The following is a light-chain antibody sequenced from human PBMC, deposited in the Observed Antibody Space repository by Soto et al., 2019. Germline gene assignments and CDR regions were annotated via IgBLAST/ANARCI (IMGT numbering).Light chain of an antibody. CDR2: AAS. CDR1: QSISSY. J-gene: IGKJ2*01. V-gene: IGKV1-39*01. Sequence: DIQMTQSPSSLSASVGDRVTITCRTSQSISSYLNWHQQKPGKAPKLLIYAASGLQSGLPSRFSGSGSGTDFTLTISSLPPEDFATYFCPQSYSTPFTFGQGTDLEIQ. CDR3: PQSYSTPFT.